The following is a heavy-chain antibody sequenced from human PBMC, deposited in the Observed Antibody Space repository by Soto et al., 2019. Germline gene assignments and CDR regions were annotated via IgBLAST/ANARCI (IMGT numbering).Heavy chain of an antibody. CDR1: GFPFTRYR. Sequence: GGSLRLSFAASGFPFTRYRMTCVRQGPGKGLEWVSSISSTTNYIYYGDSMKGRFTISRDNAKNSLYLEMNSLRAEDTAVYYCARESEDLTSNFDYWGQGTLVTVSS. V-gene: IGHV3-21*06. CDR2: ISSTTNYI. J-gene: IGHJ4*02. CDR3: ARESEDLTSNFDY.